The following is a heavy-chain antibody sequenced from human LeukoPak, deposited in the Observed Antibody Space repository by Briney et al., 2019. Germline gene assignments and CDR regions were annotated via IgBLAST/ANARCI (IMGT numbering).Heavy chain of an antibody. CDR3: ARGIITLDSYWYFGL. CDR2: MNPNSGNT. CDR1: GGTFSSYA. V-gene: IGHV1-8*03. Sequence: ASVKVSCKASGGTFSSYAISWVRQATGQGLEWMGWMNPNSGNTGYAQKFQGRVTITRNTSISTAYMELSSLRSEDTAVYYCARGIITLDSYWYFGLWGRGTLVTVSS. J-gene: IGHJ2*01. D-gene: IGHD3-10*01.